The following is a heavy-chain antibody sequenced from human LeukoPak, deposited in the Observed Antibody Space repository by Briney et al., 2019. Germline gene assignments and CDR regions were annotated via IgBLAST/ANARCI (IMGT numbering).Heavy chain of an antibody. V-gene: IGHV4-34*01. CDR1: GGSFSGYY. D-gene: IGHD2-2*01. J-gene: IGHJ4*02. Sequence: SETLSLTCAVYGGSFSGYYWSWIRQPPGKGLEWIGEINHSGSTNYNPSLKSRVTISVDTSKNQFSLKLSSVTAADTAVYYCARLDCSSTSCYWNYFDYWGQGTLVTVSS. CDR3: ARLDCSSTSCYWNYFDY. CDR2: INHSGST.